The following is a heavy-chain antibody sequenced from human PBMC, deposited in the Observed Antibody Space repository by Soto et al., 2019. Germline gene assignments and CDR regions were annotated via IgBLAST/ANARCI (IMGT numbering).Heavy chain of an antibody. CDR2: IYYSGST. J-gene: IGHJ4*02. D-gene: IGHD5-12*01. CDR3: ARAEDGYNLDY. Sequence: PSETLSLTCTVSGGSISSYYWSWIRQPPGKGLEWIGYIYYSGSTNYNPSIKSRVTISVDTSKNQFSMKLSSVTAADTAVYYCARAEDGYNLDYWGQGTLVTVSS. CDR1: GGSISSYY. V-gene: IGHV4-59*01.